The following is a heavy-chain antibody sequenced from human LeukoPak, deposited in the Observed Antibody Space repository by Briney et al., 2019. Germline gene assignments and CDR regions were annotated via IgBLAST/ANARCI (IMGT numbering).Heavy chain of an antibody. D-gene: IGHD3-22*01. Sequence: SETLSLTCTVSGGSISSYYWNWIRQSPGKGLEWIGYMYYSGSTNYKPSLKSRVTISVDTSKNQFSLRLTSVTAADTAVYYCARSPYYYDSSGYPRGYFDYWGQGTLVTVSS. CDR3: ARSPYYYDSSGYPRGYFDY. CDR1: GGSISSYY. J-gene: IGHJ4*02. V-gene: IGHV4-59*01. CDR2: MYYSGST.